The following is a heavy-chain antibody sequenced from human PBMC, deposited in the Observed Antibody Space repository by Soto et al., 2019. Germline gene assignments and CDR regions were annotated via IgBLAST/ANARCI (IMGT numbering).Heavy chain of an antibody. J-gene: IGHJ5*02. CDR1: GFTFRNYG. D-gene: IGHD6-13*01. CDR3: ARDSPYSSSWYDLNWFDP. CDR2: ISYDGSHT. Sequence: GGSLRLSCAASGFTFRNYGMHWVRQAPGKGLEWLAIISYDGSHTLHADSVKGRFTISRDNAKNSLYLQMNSLRDEDTAVYYCARDSPYSSSWYDLNWFDPWGQGTLVTVSS. V-gene: IGHV3-30*03.